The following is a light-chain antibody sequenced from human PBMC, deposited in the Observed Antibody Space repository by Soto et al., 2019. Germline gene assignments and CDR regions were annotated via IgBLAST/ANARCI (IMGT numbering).Light chain of an antibody. CDR1: SSDVGGYNY. J-gene: IGLJ1*01. Sequence: SARNQPASGSGSPGQSITISYTGTSSDVGGYNYVSWYQHHPGKAPKLIIYDVSNRPSGVSNRFSGSKSGNTASLTISGLQPEDEADYYCSSYTTSNTRQIVFGTGTKVTVL. CDR2: DVS. CDR3: SSYTTSNTRQIV. V-gene: IGLV2-14*03.